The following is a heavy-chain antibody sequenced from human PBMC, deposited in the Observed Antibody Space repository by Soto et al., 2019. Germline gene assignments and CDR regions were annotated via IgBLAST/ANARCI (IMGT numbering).Heavy chain of an antibody. CDR1: GYSFTSYW. Sequence: GESLKISCKGSGYSFTSYWIGWVRQMPGKGLEWMGIIYPGDSDTRYNPSLKSRVTISVDTSKNQFSLKLSSVTAADTAVYYCARLGWNWFDPWGQGTLVTVSS. CDR2: IYPGDSDT. V-gene: IGHV5-51*01. D-gene: IGHD6-19*01. J-gene: IGHJ5*02. CDR3: ARLGWNWFDP.